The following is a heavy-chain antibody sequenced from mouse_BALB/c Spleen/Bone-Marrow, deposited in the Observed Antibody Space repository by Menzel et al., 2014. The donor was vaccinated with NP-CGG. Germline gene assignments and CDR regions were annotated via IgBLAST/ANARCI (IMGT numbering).Heavy chain of an antibody. CDR2: IYPGSGST. CDR1: GYTFTDYV. J-gene: IGHJ4*01. V-gene: IGHV1-81*01. CDR3: ARHEEPHYGYPCAMYY. D-gene: IGHD1-2*01. Sequence: QVQLQQSGPELVKPGASVKMSCKASGYTFTDYVISWVKQRTGQGLEWIGEIYPGSGSTYYNEKFKGKATLTADKSSNTAYMQLSSLTSEDSAVYFCARHEEPHYGYPCAMYYWGQGTSVTVSS.